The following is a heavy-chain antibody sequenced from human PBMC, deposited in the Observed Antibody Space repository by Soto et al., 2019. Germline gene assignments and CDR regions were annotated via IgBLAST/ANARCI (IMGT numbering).Heavy chain of an antibody. V-gene: IGHV3-23*01. CDR1: GVTFIGYA. J-gene: IGHJ4*02. CDR2: ISGSGGST. Sequence: PGRSLRLSCAASGVTFIGYAMSWVRQAPGKGLEWVSAISGSGGSTYYADSVKGRFTISRDNSKNTLYLQMNSLRAEDTAVYYCAKDLDSRCSSTSCLYYFDYWGQGTLVTVSS. D-gene: IGHD2-2*01. CDR3: AKDLDSRCSSTSCLYYFDY.